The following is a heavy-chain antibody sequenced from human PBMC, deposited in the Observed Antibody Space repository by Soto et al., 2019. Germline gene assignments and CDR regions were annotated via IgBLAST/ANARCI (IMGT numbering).Heavy chain of an antibody. D-gene: IGHD1-26*01. CDR2: ICPGDSDT. CDR3: ARVEWELPHYYFYYGMDV. Sequence: PGESLKISCKGSAYRLTSYCIAWVRQMPGKGLEWMGIICPGDSDTRYSPSFQGQVTISADKSINTAYLQWSSLKASDTAIYYCARVEWELPHYYFYYGMDVWGQGTAVTVSS. V-gene: IGHV5-51*01. CDR1: AYRLTSYC. J-gene: IGHJ6*02.